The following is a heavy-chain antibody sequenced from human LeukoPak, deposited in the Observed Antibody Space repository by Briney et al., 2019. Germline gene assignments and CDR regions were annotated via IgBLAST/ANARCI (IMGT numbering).Heavy chain of an antibody. V-gene: IGHV4-59*08. CDR2: IYYSGST. CDR3: ARRGFLHDAFDI. J-gene: IGHJ3*02. CDR1: GGSISSYY. Sequence: SETLSLTCTVSGGSISSYYWSWIRQPPGKGLEWIGYIYYSGSTNYNPSLKSRVTISADTSKNQFSLKLSSVTAADTAVYYCARRGFLHDAFDIWGQGTMVTVSS.